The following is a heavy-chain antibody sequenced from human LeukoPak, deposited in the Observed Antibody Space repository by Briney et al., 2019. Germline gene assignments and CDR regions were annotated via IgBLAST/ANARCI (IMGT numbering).Heavy chain of an antibody. CDR3: ATATVTERDDAFDI. Sequence: SVKVSCKASGGTFSSYAISWVRQAPGQGLEWMGRIIPIFGTANYAQKFQGRVTMTEDTSTDTAYMELSSLRSEDTAVYYCATATVTERDDAFDIWGQGTMVTVSS. D-gene: IGHD4-17*01. V-gene: IGHV1-69*06. CDR2: IIPIFGTA. J-gene: IGHJ3*02. CDR1: GGTFSSYA.